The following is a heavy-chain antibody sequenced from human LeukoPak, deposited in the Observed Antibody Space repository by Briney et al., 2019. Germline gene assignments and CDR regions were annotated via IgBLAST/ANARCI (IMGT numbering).Heavy chain of an antibody. J-gene: IGHJ4*02. D-gene: IGHD5-24*01. CDR2: INPRYGST. Sequence: ASVKVSCKASGYTFSNYHIHWVRQATGQGIEWMGIINPRYGSTTYAQNFQGRVTMTRDMSTSTVYMELSSLRSEDTAVYYCAREEARDGSTGYYFDYWGQGTLLTVSS. V-gene: IGHV1-46*01. CDR1: GYTFSNYH. CDR3: AREEARDGSTGYYFDY.